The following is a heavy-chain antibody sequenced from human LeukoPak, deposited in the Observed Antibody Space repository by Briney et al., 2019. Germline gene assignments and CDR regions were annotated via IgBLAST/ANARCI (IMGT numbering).Heavy chain of an antibody. CDR2: IYYSGST. J-gene: IGHJ4*02. CDR3: ARLYLLLQQLVFDY. V-gene: IGHV4-39*01. Sequence: PSETLSLTCTVSGGSISSSSYYWGWIRQPPGKGLEWIGSIYYSGSTYYNPSLKSRVTISVDTSKNQFSLKLSSVTAADTAVYYCARLYLLLQQLVFDYWGQGTLVTVSS. D-gene: IGHD6-13*01. CDR1: GGSISSSSYY.